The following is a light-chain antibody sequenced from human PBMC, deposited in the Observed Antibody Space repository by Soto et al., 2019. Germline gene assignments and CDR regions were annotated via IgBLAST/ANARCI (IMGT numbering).Light chain of an antibody. Sequence: EVVLTQSPDPESLSSGESTTLSCRASQNFGSSYLAWYQQERGQGPRYLIYGASSRATGIPDRFSGSGSGTDLTLTITRLEPEDFTAYYSQQYGRSPTTFGQGTKGDIK. CDR2: GAS. J-gene: IGKJ1*01. CDR3: QQYGRSPTT. CDR1: QNFGSSY. V-gene: IGKV3-20*01.